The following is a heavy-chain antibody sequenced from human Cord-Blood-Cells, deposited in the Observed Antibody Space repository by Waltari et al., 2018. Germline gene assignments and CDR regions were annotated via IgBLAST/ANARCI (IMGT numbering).Heavy chain of an antibody. J-gene: IGHJ3*02. CDR1: GGSISSSSYY. CDR3: ARRRDAFDI. V-gene: IGHV4-39*01. Sequence: QLQLQESGPGLVKPSETLSLTCTVSGGSISSSSYYRGWSRQPPGEGLEWIGSIYYSGSTYYNPSLRGRVTISVDTSKNQFSLKLSSVTAADTAVYYCARRRDAFDIWGQGTMVTVSS. CDR2: IYYSGST.